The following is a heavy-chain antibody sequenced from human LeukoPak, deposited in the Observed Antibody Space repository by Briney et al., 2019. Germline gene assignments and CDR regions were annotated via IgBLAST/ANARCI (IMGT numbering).Heavy chain of an antibody. CDR3: VRESRGYYLFDY. V-gene: IGHV3-48*02. CDR1: GFTFSTSS. D-gene: IGHD3-22*01. Sequence: SGGSLRLSCAASGFTFSTSSMNWVRQAPGKGLEWVSYISSSSNIIHHADSVKGRFTISRDNAKNSLYLQMNSLRDEDTAVYYCVRESRGYYLFDYWGQGTLVTVSS. CDR2: ISSSSNII. J-gene: IGHJ4*02.